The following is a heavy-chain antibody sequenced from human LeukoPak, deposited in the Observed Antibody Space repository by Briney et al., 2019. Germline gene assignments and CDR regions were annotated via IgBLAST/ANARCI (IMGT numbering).Heavy chain of an antibody. Sequence: PGGSLRLSCAASGFTFSSYAMSWVRQAPGKGLEWVRQAPGKGLEWVSAISGSGGSTYYADSVKGRFTISRDNSKNTLYLQMNSLRAEDTAVYYCAIKLERPWFDWWGQGTLVTVSS. V-gene: IGHV3-23*01. CDR2: ISGSGGST. CDR3: AIKLERPWFDW. CDR1: GFTFSSYA. J-gene: IGHJ4*02. D-gene: IGHD3-3*01.